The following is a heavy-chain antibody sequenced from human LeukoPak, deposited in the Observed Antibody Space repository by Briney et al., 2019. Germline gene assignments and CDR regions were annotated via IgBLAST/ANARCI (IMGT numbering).Heavy chain of an antibody. J-gene: IGHJ4*02. CDR3: ARIGYNHYFDC. Sequence: ASVKVSCKASGYTFTDYYLHWVRQAPGQGLEWMGWINPNSGGTNYAQTFQGGVTMTRDTSITTAYLELSRLRSDDTAVYYCARIGYNHYFDCWGQGTLVTVSS. D-gene: IGHD1-14*01. V-gene: IGHV1-2*02. CDR2: INPNSGGT. CDR1: GYTFTDYY.